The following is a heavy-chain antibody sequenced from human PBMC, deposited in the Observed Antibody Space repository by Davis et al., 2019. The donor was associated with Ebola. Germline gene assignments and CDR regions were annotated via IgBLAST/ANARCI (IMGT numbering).Heavy chain of an antibody. CDR1: GFTFSSYW. CDR3: ARERYYDFWSGPLGY. V-gene: IGHV3-7*03. J-gene: IGHJ4*02. D-gene: IGHD3-3*01. Sequence: GGSLRLSCAASGFTFSSYWMSWVRQAPGKGLEWVANIKQDGSEKYYVDSVKGRFTISRDNAKNSLYLQMNSLRAEDTAVYYCARERYYDFWSGPLGYWGQGTLVTVSS. CDR2: IKQDGSEK.